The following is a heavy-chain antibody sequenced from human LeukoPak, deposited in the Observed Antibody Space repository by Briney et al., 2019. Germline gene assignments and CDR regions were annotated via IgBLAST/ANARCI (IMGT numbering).Heavy chain of an antibody. V-gene: IGHV7-4-1*02. CDR1: GYTFTNYA. Sequence: ASVKVSCKASGYTFTNYAMNWVRQAPGQGLEWMGWINTNTGNPTYAQGFTGRFVFSLDTSVSTAYLQISSLKAEDTAMYYCARERRSSSPGEQQLVRAFDIWGQGIMVTVSS. J-gene: IGHJ3*02. D-gene: IGHD6-13*01. CDR3: ARERRSSSPGEQQLVRAFDI. CDR2: INTNTGNP.